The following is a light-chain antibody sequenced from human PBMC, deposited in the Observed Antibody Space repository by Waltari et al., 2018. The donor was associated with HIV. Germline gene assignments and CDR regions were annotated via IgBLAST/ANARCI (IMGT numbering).Light chain of an antibody. V-gene: IGLV2-8*01. CDR2: EVT. CDR3: SSYAGSNNYVV. Sequence: QSALTQPPSASGSPGQPVTIACTGTSSDVGGYNYVSWYQQYPGKAPKLMIYEVTKRPSVVPDRFSGSKSGNTASLTVSGLQAEDEADYYCSSYAGSNNYVVFGGGTRLTVL. J-gene: IGLJ2*01. CDR1: SSDVGGYNY.